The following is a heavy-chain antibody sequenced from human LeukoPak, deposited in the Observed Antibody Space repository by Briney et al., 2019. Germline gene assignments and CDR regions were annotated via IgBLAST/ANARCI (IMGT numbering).Heavy chain of an antibody. CDR1: GSTFSDYW. D-gene: IGHD2/OR15-2a*01. Sequence: PGGSLRLSCTGSGSTFSDYWMHWVRQDPGKGLVWVSRINSDGSNTSFADSVKGRFTISRDNAKNTLYLQLHSLRAEDTVVYYCVRGVRYYGSNSFDYWGQGTLVTVSS. V-gene: IGHV3-74*01. CDR3: VRGVRYYGSNSFDY. CDR2: INSDGSNT. J-gene: IGHJ4*02.